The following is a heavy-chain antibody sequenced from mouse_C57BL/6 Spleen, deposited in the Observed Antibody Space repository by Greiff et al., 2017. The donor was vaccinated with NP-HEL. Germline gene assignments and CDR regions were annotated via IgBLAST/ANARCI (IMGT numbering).Heavy chain of an antibody. Sequence: EVQRVESGGGLVKPGGSLKLSCAASGFTFSDYGMHWVRQAPEKGLEWVAYISSGSSTIYYADTVKGRFTISRDNAKNTLFLQMTSLRSEDTAMCYCARRGYRNDAMDYWSQGTSVTVSS. CDR1: GFTFSDYG. D-gene: IGHD2-1*01. CDR2: ISSGSSTI. CDR3: ARRGYRNDAMDY. V-gene: IGHV5-17*01. J-gene: IGHJ4*01.